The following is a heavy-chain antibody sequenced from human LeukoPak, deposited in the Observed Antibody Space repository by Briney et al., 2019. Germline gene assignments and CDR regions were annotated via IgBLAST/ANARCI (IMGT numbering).Heavy chain of an antibody. CDR2: INSDGSST. J-gene: IGHJ5*02. CDR3: TRGYGDRFDP. V-gene: IGHV3-74*01. D-gene: IGHD4-17*01. CDR1: GFTFSTYW. Sequence: GGSLRLSCAASGFTFSTYWMHWVRQAPGKGLVWVSRINSDGSSTYYADSVKGRFSISRDNAKNTLYLQMNSLRAEDTAVYYCTRGYGDRFDPWGQGTLVTVSS.